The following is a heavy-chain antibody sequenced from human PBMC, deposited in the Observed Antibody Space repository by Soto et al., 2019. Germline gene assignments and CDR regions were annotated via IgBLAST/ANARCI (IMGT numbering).Heavy chain of an antibody. CDR2: IYYSGST. Sequence: QVQLQESGPGLVKPSETLSLTCTVSGGSISSYYWSWIRQPPGKGLGWIGYIYYSGSTNYNPSLKSRVTISVDTSKNQFSLKLSSVPAEDTAVYYCARVGSVAAAGQLDYYGMDVWGQGTTVTVSS. V-gene: IGHV4-59*01. CDR1: GGSISSYY. CDR3: ARVGSVAAAGQLDYYGMDV. D-gene: IGHD6-13*01. J-gene: IGHJ6*02.